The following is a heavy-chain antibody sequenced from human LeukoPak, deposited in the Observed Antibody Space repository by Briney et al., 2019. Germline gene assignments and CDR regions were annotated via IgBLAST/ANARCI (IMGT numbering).Heavy chain of an antibody. CDR2: ISVNNADT. D-gene: IGHD2-15*01. CDR3: ARPYASCSGGSCYSGFDY. CDR1: GYSFTNYG. V-gene: IGHV1-18*01. J-gene: IGHJ4*02. Sequence: GASVKVSCKASGYSFTNYGISWVRQAPGQGLQWMGWISVNNADTNYAQNFQGRVTLTTDTSTGTAYMELSRLRSDDTAVYYCARPYASCSGGSCYSGFDYWGQGTLVTVSS.